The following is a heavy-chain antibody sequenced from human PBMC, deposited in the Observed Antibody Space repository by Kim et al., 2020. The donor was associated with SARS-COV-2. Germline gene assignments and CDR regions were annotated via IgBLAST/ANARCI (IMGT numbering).Heavy chain of an antibody. V-gene: IGHV4-59*01. Sequence: SETLSLTCTVSGGSISSYYWSWIRQPPGKGLEWIGYIYYSGSTNYNPSLKSRVTISVDTSKNQFSLKLSSVTAADTAVYYCARDRTSIAAAASYYYYGMGVWGQGTTVTVSS. CDR3: ARDRTSIAAAASYYYYGMGV. J-gene: IGHJ6*02. D-gene: IGHD6-13*01. CDR2: IYYSGST. CDR1: GGSISSYY.